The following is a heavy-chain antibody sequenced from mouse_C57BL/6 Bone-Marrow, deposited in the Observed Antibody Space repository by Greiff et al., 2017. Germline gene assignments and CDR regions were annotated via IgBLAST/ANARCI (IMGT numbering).Heavy chain of an antibody. CDR2: INPNNGGS. CDR3: AREDLTTVVPYYFDY. V-gene: IGHV1-26*01. Sequence: EVQLQQSGPELVKPGASVKISCTASGYTFTDYYMNWVKQSHGKSLEWIGDINPNNGGSSNNQEFTGKATLTVDKSSSTAYMELRSLTSEDSAVYYCAREDLTTVVPYYFDYWGQGTTLTVSS. J-gene: IGHJ2*01. CDR1: GYTFTDYY. D-gene: IGHD1-1*01.